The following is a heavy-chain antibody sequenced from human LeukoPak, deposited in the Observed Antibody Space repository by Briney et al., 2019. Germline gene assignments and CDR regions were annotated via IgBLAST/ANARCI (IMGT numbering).Heavy chain of an antibody. Sequence: GGSLRLSCAASGFTFSSYEMNWVRQAPGRGLEWVSYISSSGSTIYYADSVKGRFTISRDNAKNSLYLQMSSLRAEDTAVYYCAELGITMIGGVWGKGTTVTISS. J-gene: IGHJ6*04. D-gene: IGHD3-10*02. CDR3: AELGITMIGGV. CDR2: ISSSGSTI. V-gene: IGHV3-48*03. CDR1: GFTFSSYE.